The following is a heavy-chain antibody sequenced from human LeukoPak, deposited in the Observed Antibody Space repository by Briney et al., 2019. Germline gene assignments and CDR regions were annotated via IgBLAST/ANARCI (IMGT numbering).Heavy chain of an antibody. V-gene: IGHV1-18*01. J-gene: IGHJ4*02. CDR2: MNPNSGNT. CDR1: GYTFTSYD. Sequence: ASVKVSCKASGYTFTSYDINWVRQATGQGLEWMGWMNPNSGNTNYAQKLQGRVTMTTDTSTSTAYMELRSLRSDDTAVYYCARDAGYGESLGDYWGQGTLVTVSS. CDR3: ARDAGYGESLGDY. D-gene: IGHD4-17*01.